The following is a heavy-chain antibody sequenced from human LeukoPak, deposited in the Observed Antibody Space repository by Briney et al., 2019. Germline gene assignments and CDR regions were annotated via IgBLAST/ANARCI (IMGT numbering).Heavy chain of an antibody. CDR2: IKQDGCEK. Sequence: PGGSLRLSCAASGFTFSSYWMSWVRQAPGKGLEWVANIKQDGCEKYYVDSVKGRFTISRDNAKNSLYLQMNSLRAEDTAVYYCARHAILGYCSGGSCYVPDAFDIWGQGTMVTVSS. CDR1: GFTFSSYW. D-gene: IGHD2-15*01. CDR3: ARHAILGYCSGGSCYVPDAFDI. V-gene: IGHV3-7*01. J-gene: IGHJ3*02.